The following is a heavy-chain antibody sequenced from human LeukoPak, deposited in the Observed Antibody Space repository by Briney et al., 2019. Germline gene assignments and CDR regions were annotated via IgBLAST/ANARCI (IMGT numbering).Heavy chain of an antibody. CDR1: GYTFTSYY. CDR3: ARRGGGWYHWFDP. D-gene: IGHD6-19*01. Sequence: ASVKVSCKASGYTFTSYYMHWVRQAPGQGLEWMGIINPSGGSTSYAQKFQGRVTMTRDTSTSTVYMELSSLKASDTAMYYCARRGGGWYHWFDPWGQGTLVTVSS. J-gene: IGHJ5*02. V-gene: IGHV1-46*01. CDR2: INPSGGST.